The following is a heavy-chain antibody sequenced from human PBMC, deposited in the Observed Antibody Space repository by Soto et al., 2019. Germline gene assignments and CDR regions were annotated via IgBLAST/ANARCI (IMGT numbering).Heavy chain of an antibody. V-gene: IGHV4-59*01. CDR2: IYYSGST. CDR3: ARDGSGISFDWFDP. CDR1: GGSIRSYY. Sequence: SETQSLTCAVSGGSIRSYYWSWIRQPPGKGLEWIGYIYYSGSTNYNPSLKSRVTISVDTSKNQFSLKLSSVTAADTAVYYCARDGSGISFDWFDPWGQGTLVTVSS. J-gene: IGHJ5*02. D-gene: IGHD3-10*01.